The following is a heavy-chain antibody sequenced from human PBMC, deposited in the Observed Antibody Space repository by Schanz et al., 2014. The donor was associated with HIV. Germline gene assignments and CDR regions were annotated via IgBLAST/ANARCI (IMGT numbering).Heavy chain of an antibody. CDR1: GGTFSGNA. CDR3: ARSRYGDYPYYFDY. D-gene: IGHD4-17*01. V-gene: IGHV1-69*01. Sequence: QVQLVQSGAEVKKPGSSVKVSCKASGGTFSGNAISWVRQAPGQGLEWMGGTSAYSGNTDYGQRFQGRVTITADESTSTAYMELSSLRSEDTAVYYCARSRYGDYPYYFDYWGQGTLVTVSS. J-gene: IGHJ4*02. CDR2: TSAYSGNT.